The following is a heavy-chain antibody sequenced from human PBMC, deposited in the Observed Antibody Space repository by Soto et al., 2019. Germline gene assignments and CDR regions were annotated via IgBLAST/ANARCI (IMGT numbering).Heavy chain of an antibody. CDR1: GGSFSGYY. J-gene: IGHJ5*02. CDR3: ATANWSHHYFDP. Sequence: SEPLSLPCAVYGGSFSGYYWSWLRQPPGKGLEWIGEINHSGSTNYNPSLKSRVTISVDTSKNQFSLKVTSVTAADTAVYYCATANWSHHYFDPWGQGTLVTVSS. CDR2: INHSGST. V-gene: IGHV4-34*01. D-gene: IGHD1-1*01.